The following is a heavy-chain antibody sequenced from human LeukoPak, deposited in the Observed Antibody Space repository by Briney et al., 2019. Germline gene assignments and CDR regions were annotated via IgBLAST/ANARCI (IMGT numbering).Heavy chain of an antibody. J-gene: IGHJ4*02. Sequence: PGGSLRLSCAASGFIFSSYSMNWVRQAPGKGLEWVSSLSSSSTYIYYADSVKGRFTISRDNAKNSLYLQMNSLRAEDTAVYYCARGYYDFWSGYSTPFDYWGQGTLVTVS. D-gene: IGHD3-3*01. CDR1: GFIFSSYS. CDR2: LSSSSTYI. CDR3: ARGYYDFWSGYSTPFDY. V-gene: IGHV3-21*01.